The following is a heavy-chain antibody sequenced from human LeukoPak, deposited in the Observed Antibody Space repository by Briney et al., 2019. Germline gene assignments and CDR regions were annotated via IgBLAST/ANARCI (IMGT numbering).Heavy chain of an antibody. CDR2: ISDNSNYI. J-gene: IGHJ4*02. CDR1: GFSFSIYS. D-gene: IGHD2-2*01. CDR3: ANHFACGSTSCPPFDS. V-gene: IGHV3-21*01. Sequence: SGGSLRLSCAASGFSFSIYSMNWVRQAPGKGLEWVSSISDNSNYIYYSDSVEGRFTISRDNAKNSLYLQMNSLRVEDTAVYYCANHFACGSTSCPPFDSWGQGTLVTVSS.